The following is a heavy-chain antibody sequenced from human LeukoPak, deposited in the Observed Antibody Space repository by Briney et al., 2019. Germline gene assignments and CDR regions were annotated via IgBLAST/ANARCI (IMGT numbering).Heavy chain of an antibody. D-gene: IGHD6-13*01. Sequence: GGSLRLSCAASGFTFSSYEMNWVRQAPGKGLEWVSYISSSGSTIYHADSVKGRFTISRDNAKNSLYLQMNSLRAEDTAVYYCARVEPGYSSSWYGVDYWGQGTLVTVSS. CDR1: GFTFSSYE. CDR2: ISSSGSTI. CDR3: ARVEPGYSSSWYGVDY. V-gene: IGHV3-48*03. J-gene: IGHJ4*02.